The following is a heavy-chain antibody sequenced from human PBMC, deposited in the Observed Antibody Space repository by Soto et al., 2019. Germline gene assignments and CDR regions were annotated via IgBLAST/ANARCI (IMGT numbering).Heavy chain of an antibody. V-gene: IGHV3-23*01. D-gene: IGHD7-27*01. CDR2: IGVSVGTT. Sequence: HPGGSLRLSCAGSGFTFRSYPMSWVRQAPEKGLEWVSSIGVSVGTTYYADSVKGRFTISRDNSQNTLYLEMNSLRAEDTAVYYCAKDWGTLDYWGQGALVTVS. CDR3: AKDWGTLDY. J-gene: IGHJ4*02. CDR1: GFTFRSYP.